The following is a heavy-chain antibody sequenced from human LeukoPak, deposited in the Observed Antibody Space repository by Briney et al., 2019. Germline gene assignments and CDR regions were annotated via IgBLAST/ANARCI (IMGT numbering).Heavy chain of an antibody. V-gene: IGHV3-30*18. D-gene: IGHD3-9*01. CDR2: ISYDGSNK. Sequence: PGGSLRLPCAASGFTFSSYGMHWVRQAPGKGLEWVAVISYDGSNKYYADSVKGRFTISRDNSKNTLYLQMNSLRAEDTAVYYCAKDPGSDILTGYYDYWGQGTLVTVSS. J-gene: IGHJ4*02. CDR1: GFTFSSYG. CDR3: AKDPGSDILTGYYDY.